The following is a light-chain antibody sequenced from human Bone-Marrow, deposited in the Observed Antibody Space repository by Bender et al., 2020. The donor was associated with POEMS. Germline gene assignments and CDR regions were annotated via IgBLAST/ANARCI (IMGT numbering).Light chain of an antibody. CDR2: DVN. V-gene: IGLV2-11*01. J-gene: IGLJ2*01. Sequence: QSAPTQPRSLSGTPGQSVTISCTGTSSDIGRYNYVSWYQQYPGKAPKLMISDVNKRPSGVPDRFSGSKSGNTGSLTFSGLQAEDEADYYCCAYGGTYTWGMVGGGTKVTV. CDR1: SSDIGRYNY. CDR3: CAYGGTYTWGM.